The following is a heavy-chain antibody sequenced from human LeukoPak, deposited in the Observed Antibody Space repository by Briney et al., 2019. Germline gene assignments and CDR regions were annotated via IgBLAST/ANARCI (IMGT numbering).Heavy chain of an antibody. V-gene: IGHV4-38-2*01. Sequence: PSETLSLTCDVSGYSVSSGYYWGWIRQPPGKGLEWIGSIYRSGSTYYKPSLKSRVTISVDTSRNQFSLKLSSVTAADTAVYYCAIDSSSSSSYFDYWGQGTLVAVSS. J-gene: IGHJ4*02. CDR1: GYSVSSGYY. CDR2: IYRSGST. D-gene: IGHD6-6*01. CDR3: AIDSSSSSSYFDY.